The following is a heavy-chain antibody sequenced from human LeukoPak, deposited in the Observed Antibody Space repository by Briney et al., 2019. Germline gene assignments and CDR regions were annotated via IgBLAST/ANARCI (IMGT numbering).Heavy chain of an antibody. CDR1: GYTFTSYG. D-gene: IGHD3-22*01. CDR3: ARDLTQVLIRPGDAFDI. CDR2: ISAYNGNT. Sequence: ASVKVSCKASGYTFTSYGISWVRQAPGQGLEWMGWISAYNGNTNYAQKLQGRVTMTTDTSTSTAYMELRSLRSDDTAVYYCARDLTQVLIRPGDAFDIWGQGTMVTVSS. V-gene: IGHV1-18*01. J-gene: IGHJ3*02.